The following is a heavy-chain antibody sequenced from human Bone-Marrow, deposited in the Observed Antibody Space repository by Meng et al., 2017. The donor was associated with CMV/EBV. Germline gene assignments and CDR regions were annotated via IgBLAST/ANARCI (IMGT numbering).Heavy chain of an antibody. D-gene: IGHD1-26*01. J-gene: IGHJ4*02. CDR1: GYTFIGYY. CDR2: INPNSGDT. Sequence: GYTFIGYYMHWVRQAPGQGFEWMGRINPNSGDTNYAQKFKGRVTMTRDTSLSTAYMELDRLKSDDASVYFCTRGATLYTTSSFDFWGQGTLVTVSS. CDR3: TRGATLYTTSSFDF. V-gene: IGHV1-2*06.